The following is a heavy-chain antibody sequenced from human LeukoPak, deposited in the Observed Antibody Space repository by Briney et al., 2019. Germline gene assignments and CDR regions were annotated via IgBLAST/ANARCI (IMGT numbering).Heavy chain of an antibody. Sequence: SETLSLTCTVSGGSISSYYWSWIRQPAGKGLEWIGRIYTSGSTNYNPSLKSRVTMSVDTSKNQFSLKLSSVTAADTAVYYCAREPIYSSGWYVGYYFDYWGQGTLVTVSS. D-gene: IGHD6-19*01. CDR2: IYTSGST. CDR1: GGSISSYY. CDR3: AREPIYSSGWYVGYYFDY. J-gene: IGHJ4*02. V-gene: IGHV4-4*07.